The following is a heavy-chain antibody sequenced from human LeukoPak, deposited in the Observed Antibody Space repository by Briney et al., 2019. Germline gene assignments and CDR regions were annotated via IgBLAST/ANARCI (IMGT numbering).Heavy chain of an antibody. J-gene: IGHJ2*01. CDR2: ISYDGSNK. CDR3: TRDLHYHDSSGYTPWNFDL. Sequence: PGRSLRLFCAASGFTFSSYAMHWVRQAPGKGLEWVAVISYDGSNKYYADSVKGRFTISRDSSKNTLYLQMNSLRAEDTAMYYCTRDLHYHDSSGYTPWNFDLWGRGTLVTVSS. D-gene: IGHD3-22*01. CDR1: GFTFSSYA. V-gene: IGHV3-30*04.